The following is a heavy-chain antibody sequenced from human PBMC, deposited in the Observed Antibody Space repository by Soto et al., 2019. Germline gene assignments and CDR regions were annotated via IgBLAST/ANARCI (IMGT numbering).Heavy chain of an antibody. V-gene: IGHV1-2*02. D-gene: IGHD3-3*01. CDR2: INPNSGGT. Sequence: ASVKVSCKASGYTFTGYYMHWVRQAPGQGLEWMGWINPNSGGTNYAQKFQGRVTMTRDTSISTVYMELSRLRSDDTAVYYCARGGSIFGVVIGHRDFDYWGQGTLVTVSS. CDR3: ARGGSIFGVVIGHRDFDY. CDR1: GYTFTGYY. J-gene: IGHJ4*02.